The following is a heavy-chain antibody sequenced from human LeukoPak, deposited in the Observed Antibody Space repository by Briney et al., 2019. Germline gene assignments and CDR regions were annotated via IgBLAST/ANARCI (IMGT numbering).Heavy chain of an antibody. V-gene: IGHV3-23*01. Sequence: PGGSLRLSCVVSGFTFNKYAMSWVRQAPGKGLEWVSVISESGDKTLYAGSVRGRFTMSRDNSKNTLSLQMNSLRAEDTALYYCAKGDDGDWSAFDFWGQGTMVTVSP. J-gene: IGHJ3*01. CDR1: GFTFNKYA. D-gene: IGHD2-21*02. CDR3: AKGDDGDWSAFDF. CDR2: ISESGDKT.